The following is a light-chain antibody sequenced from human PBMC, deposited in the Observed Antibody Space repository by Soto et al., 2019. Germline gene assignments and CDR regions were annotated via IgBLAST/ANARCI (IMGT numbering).Light chain of an antibody. J-gene: IGKJ5*01. CDR3: QHNGRS. CDR2: AAS. Sequence: EIVMTRSPATLSVSPGERATLSCRASQSVSSNLAWYQQKPGQAPRLLIYAASTRATGISDRFSGSGSGTDFTLVISRLDPDDFAVYYCQHNGRSFGQGTRLEIK. V-gene: IGKV3D-15*01. CDR1: QSVSSN.